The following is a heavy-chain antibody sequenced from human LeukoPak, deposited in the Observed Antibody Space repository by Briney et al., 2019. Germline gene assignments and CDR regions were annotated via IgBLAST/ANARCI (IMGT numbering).Heavy chain of an antibody. J-gene: IGHJ6*03. CDR3: ARHYGGNSIGYYYYYMDV. V-gene: IGHV4-61*02. CDR1: GGSISSGSYY. Sequence: SETLSLTCTVSGGSISSGSYYWSWIRQPAGKGLEWIGRIYSSGSTNYNPSLKSRVTISLDTSKNQFSLKLNSVTAADTAVYYCARHYGGNSIGYYYYYMDVWGKGTTVTISS. D-gene: IGHD4-23*01. CDR2: IYSSGST.